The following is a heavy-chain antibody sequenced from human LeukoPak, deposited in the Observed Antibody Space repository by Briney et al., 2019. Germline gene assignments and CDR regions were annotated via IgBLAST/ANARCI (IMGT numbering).Heavy chain of an antibody. CDR2: INPSGGST. CDR3: ARVRSGTNYYYGMDV. D-gene: IGHD3-3*01. Sequence: LWASVKVSCKASGYTFTSYYMHWVRQAPGQGLEWRGIINPSGGSTSYAQKFQGRVTMTRDTSTSTVYMELSSLRSEDTAVYYCARVRSGTNYYYGMDVWGQGTTVTVSS. CDR1: GYTFTSYY. V-gene: IGHV1-46*01. J-gene: IGHJ6*02.